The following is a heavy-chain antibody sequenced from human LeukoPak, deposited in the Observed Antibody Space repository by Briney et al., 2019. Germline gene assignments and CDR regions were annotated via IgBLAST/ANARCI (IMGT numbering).Heavy chain of an antibody. CDR3: ARIQIAAAGTGFDY. J-gene: IGHJ4*02. D-gene: IGHD6-13*01. V-gene: IGHV3-21*01. Sequence: GGSLRLSCAASGFTFSSYNMNWVRQAPGKGLEWVSSISSSSSYIYYADSVKGRFTISRDNAKNSLYLQMNSLRAEDTAVYYCARIQIAAAGTGFDYWGQGTLVTVSS. CDR1: GFTFSSYN. CDR2: ISSSSSYI.